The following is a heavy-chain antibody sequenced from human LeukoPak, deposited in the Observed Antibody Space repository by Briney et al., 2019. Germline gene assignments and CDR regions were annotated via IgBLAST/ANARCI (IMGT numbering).Heavy chain of an antibody. D-gene: IGHD2-15*01. CDR3: TRDHCSGDNCPSFDY. V-gene: IGHV1-18*04. Sequence: GASVKLSCKPSGYTFTSFGISWGRQAPGQGLGWRGWIGAYNGDTNYAQKFQGRVTMTTDTSTSTAYMDLRSLRSDDTAVYYCTRDHCSGDNCPSFDYWGQGTLVTVSS. CDR1: GYTFTSFG. CDR2: IGAYNGDT. J-gene: IGHJ4*02.